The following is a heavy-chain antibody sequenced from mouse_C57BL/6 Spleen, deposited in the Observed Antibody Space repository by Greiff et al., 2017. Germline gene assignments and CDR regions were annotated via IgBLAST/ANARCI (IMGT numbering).Heavy chain of an antibody. D-gene: IGHD4-1*01. CDR3: ARGNWVDY. CDR1: GYSFTGYY. CDR2: INPSTGGT. V-gene: IGHV1-42*01. Sequence: VQLKQSGPELVKPGASVKISCKASGYSFTGYYMNWVKQSPEKSLEWIGEINPSTGGTTYNQKFKAKATLTVDKSSSTAYMQLKSLTSEDSAVYYCARGNWVDYWGQGTTLTVSS. J-gene: IGHJ2*01.